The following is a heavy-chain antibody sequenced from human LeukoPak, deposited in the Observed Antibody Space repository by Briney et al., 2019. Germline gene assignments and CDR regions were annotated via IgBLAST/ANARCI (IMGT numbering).Heavy chain of an antibody. CDR2: INPNSGGT. V-gene: IGHV1-2*02. D-gene: IGHD2-15*01. CDR1: GYTFTGYY. J-gene: IGHJ4*02. Sequence: ASVKVSCKASGYTFTGYYMHWVRQAPGQGLEWMGWINPNSGGTNYAQEFQGRVTMTRDTSISTAYVELSRLRSDDTAVYYCARDKGGPEGLDYWGQGTLVTVSS. CDR3: ARDKGGPEGLDY.